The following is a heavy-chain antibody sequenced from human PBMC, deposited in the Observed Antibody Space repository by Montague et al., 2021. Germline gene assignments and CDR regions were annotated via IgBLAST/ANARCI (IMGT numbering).Heavy chain of an antibody. V-gene: IGHV4-59*08. D-gene: IGHD6-13*01. J-gene: IGHJ3*02. CDR3: ARHGVSSWYRELDGFDI. Sequence: SETLSLTCTVSGGSISAYYWSWIQQPPGKGLEWIGYIYYIGSTNYNPSLKSRVTVSVDTSKNQFSLKLSSVTAADTAVYYCARHGVSSWYRELDGFDIWGQGTMVIVSS. CDR1: GGSISAYY. CDR2: IYYIGST.